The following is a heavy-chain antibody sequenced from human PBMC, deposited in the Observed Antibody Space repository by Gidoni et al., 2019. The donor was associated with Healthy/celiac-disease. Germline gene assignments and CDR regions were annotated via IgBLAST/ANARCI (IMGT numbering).Heavy chain of an antibody. V-gene: IGHV1-46*01. D-gene: IGHD3-22*01. J-gene: IGHJ4*02. CDR3: ARDYYDSSGYLLDFDY. CDR1: GYTFTSYY. Sequence: QVQLVKAGAEVKKPGASVKVSCKASGYTFTSYYMNWVRQAPGQVLAWMGIINPSGGSTSYAQKCQVRVTMTRETYTSTVYMELSSLRSEDTASYHCARDYYDSSGYLLDFDYWGQGTLVTVSS. CDR2: INPSGGST.